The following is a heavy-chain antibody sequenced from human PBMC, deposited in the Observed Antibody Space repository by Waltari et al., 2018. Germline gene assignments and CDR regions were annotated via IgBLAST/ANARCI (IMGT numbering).Heavy chain of an antibody. J-gene: IGHJ4*02. D-gene: IGHD6-19*01. CDR1: GGSISSSSYY. Sequence: QLQLQESGPGLVKASETLSLTCTVSGGSISSSSYYWGWIRPPPGKGLEWIGSIYYSGRTYYNPSLKSRFTISVDTSKNQCSLKLSSVTAADTAVYYCATGQRVAGTGYWGQGTPVTVSS. V-gene: IGHV4-39*07. CDR3: ATGQRVAGTGY. CDR2: IYYSGRT.